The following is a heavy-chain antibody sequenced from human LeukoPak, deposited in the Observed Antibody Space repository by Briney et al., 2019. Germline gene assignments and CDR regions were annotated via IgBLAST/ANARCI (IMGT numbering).Heavy chain of an antibody. CDR3: ARDQRHYYDSSGYYLENWFDP. V-gene: IGHV4-59*01. CDR2: IYSSGST. D-gene: IGHD3-22*01. CDR1: GGSIRGYY. J-gene: IGHJ5*02. Sequence: SETLSLTCNVSGGSIRGYYWSWIRQPPGKGLEWIGYIYSSGSTNYNPSLKSRVTISVDTSKNQFSLKLSSVTAADTAVYYCARDQRHYYDSSGYYLENWFDPWGQGTLVTVSS.